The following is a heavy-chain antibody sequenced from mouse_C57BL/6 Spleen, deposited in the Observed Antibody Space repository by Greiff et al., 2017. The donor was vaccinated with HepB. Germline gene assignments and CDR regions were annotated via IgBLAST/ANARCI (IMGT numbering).Heavy chain of an antibody. V-gene: IGHV1-54*01. J-gene: IGHJ4*01. CDR2: INPGSGGT. D-gene: IGHD2-5*01. CDR3: ARSNYVGDAMDY. CDR1: GYAFTNYL. Sequence: QLQQSGAELVRPGTSVKVSCKASGYAFTNYLIEWVKQRPGQGLEWIGVINPGSGGTNYNEKFKGKATLTADKSSSTAYMQLSSLTSEDSAVYFCARSNYVGDAMDYWGQGTSVTVSS.